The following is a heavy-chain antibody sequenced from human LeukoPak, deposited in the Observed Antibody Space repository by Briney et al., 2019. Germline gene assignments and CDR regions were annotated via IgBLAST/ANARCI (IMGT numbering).Heavy chain of an antibody. CDR3: ARPHDSSGWYSVDY. CDR1: GYTFTSYG. D-gene: IGHD6-19*01. V-gene: IGHV1-18*01. CDR2: ISAYNGNT. J-gene: IGHJ4*02. Sequence: VASVKVSCKASGYTFTSYGISWVRQAPGQGLEWMGWISAYNGNTNYAQKLQGRVTMTTDTSTSTAYMELRSLRSDDTAVYYCARPHDSSGWYSVDYWGQGTLVTVSS.